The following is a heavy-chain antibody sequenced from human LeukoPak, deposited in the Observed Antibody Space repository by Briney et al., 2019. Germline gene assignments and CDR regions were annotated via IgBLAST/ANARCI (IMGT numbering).Heavy chain of an antibody. Sequence: KPSETLSLTCTVSDGSISSYYWSWIRQPPGKGLEWIGYIYYSGSTNYNPSLKSRVTISVDTSKNQFSLTLNSVTAADTAVYFCARYDYGDCSFDFWGQGTLVTVSS. J-gene: IGHJ4*02. CDR3: ARYDYGDCSFDF. CDR1: DGSISSYY. V-gene: IGHV4-59*01. CDR2: IYYSGST. D-gene: IGHD4-17*01.